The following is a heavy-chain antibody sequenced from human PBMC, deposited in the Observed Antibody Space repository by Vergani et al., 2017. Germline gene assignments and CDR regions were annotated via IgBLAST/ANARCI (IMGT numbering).Heavy chain of an antibody. CDR2: ISGSGGST. V-gene: IGHV3-23*04. J-gene: IGHJ3*02. CDR3: AKPITMVRGVIILDAFDI. CDR1: GFTFSSYA. Sequence: VQLVESGGGVVQPGRSLRLSCAASGFTFSSYAMHWVRQAPGKGLEWVSAISGSGGSTYYADSVKGRFTISRDNSKNTLYLQMNSLRAEDTAVYYCAKPITMVRGVIILDAFDIWGQGTMVTVSS. D-gene: IGHD3-10*01.